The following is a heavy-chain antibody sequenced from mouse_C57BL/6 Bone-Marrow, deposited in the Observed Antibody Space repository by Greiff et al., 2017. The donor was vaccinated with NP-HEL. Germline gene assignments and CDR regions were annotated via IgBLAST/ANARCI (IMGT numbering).Heavy chain of an antibody. CDR1: GYTFTSYW. V-gene: IGHV1-69*01. CDR2: IDPSDSYT. D-gene: IGHD2-5*01. Sequence: QVQLQQPGAELVMPGASVKLSCKASGYTFTSYWMHWVKQRPGQGLEWIGEIDPSDSYTNYNQKFKGKSTLTVDKSSSTAYMQLSSLTSEDSAVYYCALGDEGSYYSNYDYYAMDYWGQGTSVTVSS. CDR3: ALGDEGSYYSNYDYYAMDY. J-gene: IGHJ4*01.